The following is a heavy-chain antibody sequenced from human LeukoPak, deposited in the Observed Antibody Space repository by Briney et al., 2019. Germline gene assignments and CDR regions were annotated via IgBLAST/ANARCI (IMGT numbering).Heavy chain of an antibody. D-gene: IGHD7-27*01. V-gene: IGHV3-7*03. Sequence: GGSLRLSCAASRFSFNNYWMSWVRQAPGKGLEWVANIKQDGSTKYYLDSVKGRFTISRDNSKNTLYLQMNSLRAEDTAVYYCAKDGELTGFDYWGQGTLVTVSS. J-gene: IGHJ4*02. CDR3: AKDGELTGFDY. CDR2: IKQDGSTK. CDR1: RFSFNNYW.